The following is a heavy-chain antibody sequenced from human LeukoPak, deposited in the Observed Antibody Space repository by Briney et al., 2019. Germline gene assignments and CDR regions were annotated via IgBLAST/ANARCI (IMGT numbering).Heavy chain of an antibody. CDR1: GGSVSSSSYY. CDR2: MYYSGST. V-gene: IGHV4-39*01. J-gene: IGHJ4*02. CDR3: ARRSIAAHTFDY. D-gene: IGHD6-6*01. Sequence: PSETLSLTCTVSGGSVSSSSYYWGWIRQPPGKGLEWIGSMYYSGSTYYNPSLKGRVTISVDTSKNQFSLKLSSVTAADTAVSYCARRSIAAHTFDYWGQGTPVTVSS.